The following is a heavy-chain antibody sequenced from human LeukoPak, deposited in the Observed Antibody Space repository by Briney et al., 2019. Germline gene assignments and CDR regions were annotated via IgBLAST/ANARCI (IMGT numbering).Heavy chain of an antibody. J-gene: IGHJ6*03. CDR2: IIPIFGTA. CDR1: GGTFSSYA. D-gene: IGHD6-13*01. Sequence: ASVKVSCKASGGTFSSYAISWVRQAPGQGLEWMGGIIPIFGTANYAQKFQGRVTITTDESTSTAYMELSSLRSEDTAVYYCALGTAAGYYYMDVWGKGTTVTVSS. V-gene: IGHV1-69*05. CDR3: ALGTAAGYYYMDV.